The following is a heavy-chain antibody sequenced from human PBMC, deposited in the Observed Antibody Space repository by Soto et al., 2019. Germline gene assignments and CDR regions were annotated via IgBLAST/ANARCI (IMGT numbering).Heavy chain of an antibody. J-gene: IGHJ3*02. D-gene: IGHD2-15*01. Sequence: SVKVSCKASGCTFTSSAVQWVRQARGQRLEWIGWIVVGSGNTGYAQKFQGRVTKTRNTSISTAYMELSSLRSEDTAVYYCARGPGGAFDIWGQGTMVTVSS. CDR3: ARGPGGAFDI. CDR2: IVVGSGNT. V-gene: IGHV1-58*01. CDR1: GCTFTSSA.